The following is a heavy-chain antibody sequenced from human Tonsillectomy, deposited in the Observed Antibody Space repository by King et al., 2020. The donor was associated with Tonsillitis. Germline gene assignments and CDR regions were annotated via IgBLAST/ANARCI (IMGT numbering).Heavy chain of an antibody. V-gene: IGHV4-30-4*07. CDR1: GGSISSGGYS. CDR2: IYYSGST. D-gene: IGHD3-10*01. CDR3: ARVSPRGVRDNDY. J-gene: IGHJ4*02. Sequence: QLQESGPGLVKPSQTLSLTCAVSGGSISSGGYSWSWIRQPPGKGLEWIGYIYYSGSTSYNPSLKSRVPISVDTSKNQFSLKLSSVTAADTAVYYCARVSPRGVRDNDYWGQGTLVTVSS.